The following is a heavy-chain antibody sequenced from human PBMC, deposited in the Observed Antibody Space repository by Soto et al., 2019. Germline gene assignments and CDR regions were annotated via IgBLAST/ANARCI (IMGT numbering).Heavy chain of an antibody. D-gene: IGHD2-2*02. J-gene: IGHJ4*02. CDR1: GGSIGSGGYY. CDR2: IYYSGSS. V-gene: IGHV4-31*03. Sequence: PSETLSLTCTVSGGSIGSGGYYWSWIRQHPGKGLEWIGYIYYSGSSYYNPSLKSRVTISVDTSKNQFSLKLSSVTAADTAVYYYARYNEIGYCISTSCYTRGNFDYWGQGTLVTVSS. CDR3: ARYNEIGYCISTSCYTRGNFDY.